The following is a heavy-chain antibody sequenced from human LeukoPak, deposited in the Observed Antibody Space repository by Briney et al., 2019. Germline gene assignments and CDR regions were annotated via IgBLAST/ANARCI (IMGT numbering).Heavy chain of an antibody. CDR1: GFTFITYA. J-gene: IGHJ4*02. D-gene: IGHD1-1*01. CDR2: ISGSGDAT. V-gene: IGHV3-23*01. CDR3: ARLSGTSGTTSRVHHY. Sequence: GGSLRLSCAASGFTFITYAMIWVRRAPGKGLEWVSAISGSGDATYHADFVKGRFTISRDNSENTVYLQMNSLRAEDTAVYYCARLSGTSGTTSRVHHYWGQGALVTVSS.